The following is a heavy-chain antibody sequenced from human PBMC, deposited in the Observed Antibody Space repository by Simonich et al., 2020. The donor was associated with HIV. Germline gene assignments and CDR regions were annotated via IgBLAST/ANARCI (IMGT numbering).Heavy chain of an antibody. Sequence: EVQLVQSGAEVKKPGATVKISCRVVGYTCTDYYILWVQQVPGQGLEWIGLVDPEQDETIYEEKFQGSLTITADTSPDIAYRELSSLRSEDTAVYYCATVGLRDGYNYYWGQGTLITVSS. J-gene: IGHJ4*02. CDR3: ATVGLRDGYNYY. CDR2: VDPEQDET. CDR1: GYTCTDYY. V-gene: IGHV1-69-2*01. D-gene: IGHD1-1*01.